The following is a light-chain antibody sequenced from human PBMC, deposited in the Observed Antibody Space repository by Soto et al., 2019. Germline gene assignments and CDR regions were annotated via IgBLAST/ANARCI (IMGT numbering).Light chain of an antibody. Sequence: DRVMTQSPATLSVSPGARAALSCRARQSVSSNLAWYQQKPGQAPRLLIYGASTRATGIPARFSGSGSGTEFTLTISSLQSEDSAVYYCHQYNNWPPAFGGGTKVDNK. V-gene: IGKV3-15*01. CDR1: QSVSSN. CDR3: HQYNNWPPA. CDR2: GAS. J-gene: IGKJ4*01.